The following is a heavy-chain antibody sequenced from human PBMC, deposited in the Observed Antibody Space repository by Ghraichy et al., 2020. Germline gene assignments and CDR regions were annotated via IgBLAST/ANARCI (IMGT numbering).Heavy chain of an antibody. CDR2: INHSGST. J-gene: IGHJ4*02. CDR1: GGSFSGYY. CDR3: ARTAVHRSGYYALYYFDY. D-gene: IGHD3-22*01. V-gene: IGHV4-34*01. Sequence: SQTLSLTCAVYGGSFSGYYWSWIRQPPGKGLEWIGEINHSGSTNYNPSLKSRVTISVDTSKNQFSLKLSSVTAADTAVYYCARTAVHRSGYYALYYFDYWGQGTLVTVSS.